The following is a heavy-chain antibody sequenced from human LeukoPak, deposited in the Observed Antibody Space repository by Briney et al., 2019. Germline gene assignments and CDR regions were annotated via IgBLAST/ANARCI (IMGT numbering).Heavy chain of an antibody. CDR2: ISGSSGST. V-gene: IGHV3-23*01. CDR1: GFTFSSYA. Sequence: GGSLRLSCAASGFTFSSYAMSWVRQAPGKGLEWVSAISGSSGSTYYADSVKGRFTISRDNSKNTLYLQMNSLRAEDTAVYYCAKSFWANVEVTGYELDYWSQGALVTVSS. J-gene: IGHJ4*02. CDR3: AKSFWANVEVTGYELDY. D-gene: IGHD3-9*01.